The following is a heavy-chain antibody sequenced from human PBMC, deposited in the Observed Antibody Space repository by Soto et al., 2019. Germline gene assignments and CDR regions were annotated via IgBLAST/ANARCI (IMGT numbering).Heavy chain of an antibody. J-gene: IGHJ6*02. V-gene: IGHV3-23*01. Sequence: GGSLRLSCAASGFTFSSYAMSWVRQAPGKGLEWVSAISGSGGRTYYADSVKGRFTISRDNSKNTLYLQMNSLRAEDTAVYYCAKDQEIFGVVSGQYGMDVWGQGTTVTVSS. CDR3: AKDQEIFGVVSGQYGMDV. CDR2: ISGSGGRT. D-gene: IGHD3-3*01. CDR1: GFTFSSYA.